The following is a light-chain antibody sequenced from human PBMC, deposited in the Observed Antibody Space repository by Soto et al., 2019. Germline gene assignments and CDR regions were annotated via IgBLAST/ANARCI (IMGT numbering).Light chain of an antibody. J-gene: IGKJ2*01. Sequence: AIHLTQSPSSLSATVGDSVTITCRASQGIARALAWYQQKPGKAPKLLIYDASSLESGVPSRFSGSGYVTDFTLTISSLQREDFATYYCQQSYSPVFTFGQGTKLEI. V-gene: IGKV1-13*02. CDR1: QGIARA. CDR3: QQSYSPVFT. CDR2: DAS.